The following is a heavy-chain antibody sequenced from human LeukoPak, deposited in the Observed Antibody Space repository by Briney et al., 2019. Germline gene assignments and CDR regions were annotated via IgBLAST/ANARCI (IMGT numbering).Heavy chain of an antibody. CDR1: GGSFSGYY. D-gene: IGHD3-16*01. Sequence: PSETLSLTCAVYGGSFSGYYWSWIRQPPRKGLEWIGEINHSGSTNYNPSLKSRVTISVDTSKNQFSLKLSSVTAADTAVYYCARVPSWGALDYWGQGTLVTVSS. V-gene: IGHV4-34*01. J-gene: IGHJ4*02. CDR2: INHSGST. CDR3: ARVPSWGALDY.